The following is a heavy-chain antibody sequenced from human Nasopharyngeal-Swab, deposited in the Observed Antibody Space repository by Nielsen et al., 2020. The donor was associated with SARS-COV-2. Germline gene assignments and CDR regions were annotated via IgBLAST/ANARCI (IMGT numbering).Heavy chain of an antibody. D-gene: IGHD1-26*01. CDR3: AKVEATFDY. Sequence: LTRAASGFTFSSSAMSWVRQAPGKGLEWVSTIRVSGSSTYCTDSVKGRFTISRDNSKNTLYLQMNSLRAEDTAVYYCAKVEATFDYWGQGTLVTVSS. CDR2: IRVSGSST. J-gene: IGHJ4*02. V-gene: IGHV3-23*01. CDR1: GFTFSSSA.